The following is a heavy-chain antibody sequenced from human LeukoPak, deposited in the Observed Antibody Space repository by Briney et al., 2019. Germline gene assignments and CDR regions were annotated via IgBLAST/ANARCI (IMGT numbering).Heavy chain of an antibody. CDR1: GGSISSSSYY. CDR2: IYYSGST. J-gene: IGHJ4*02. V-gene: IGHV4-39*07. D-gene: IGHD4-17*01. CDR3: ARGVNWVDHGDYVRSLDY. Sequence: SETLSLTCTVSGGSISSSSYYWGWIRQPPGKGLEWIGSIYYSGSTYYNPSLKSRVTISVDTSKNQFSLKLSSVTAADTAVYYCARGVNWVDHGDYVRSLDYWGQGTLVTVSS.